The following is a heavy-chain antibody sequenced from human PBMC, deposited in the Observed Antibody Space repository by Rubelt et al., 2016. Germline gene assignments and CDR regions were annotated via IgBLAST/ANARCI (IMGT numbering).Heavy chain of an antibody. CDR2: INTDGST. J-gene: IGHJ5*01. D-gene: IGHD1-26*01. CDR1: RYW. V-gene: IGHV3-74*01. CDR3: ARGLGMGWFDS. Sequence: RYWMHWVRQAPGKGLVWVSRINTDGSTSYADSVKGRFTISRDNGKNTLHLQMNSLRAEDTAVYYCARGLGMGWFDSWGHGTQVTVFS.